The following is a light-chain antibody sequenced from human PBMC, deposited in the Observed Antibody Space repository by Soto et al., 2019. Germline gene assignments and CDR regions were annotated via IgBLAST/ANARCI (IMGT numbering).Light chain of an antibody. CDR2: EVT. J-gene: IGLJ1*01. V-gene: IGLV2-23*02. Sequence: SAEPQPATVSGSPGQSITLSCSGTSSDVGTYNLVPWYQQYPGKALRLMIYEVTKRPSGVSNRFSGSKSGNTASLTISGLQPEDEADYYCCSYAGSSSAIFGTGTRSPS. CDR1: SSDVGTYNL. CDR3: CSYAGSSSAI.